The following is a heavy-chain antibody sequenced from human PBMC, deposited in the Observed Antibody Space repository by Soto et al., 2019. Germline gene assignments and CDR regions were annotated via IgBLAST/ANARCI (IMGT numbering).Heavy chain of an antibody. CDR1: GASIESYY. V-gene: IGHV4-59*01. J-gene: IGHJ4*02. Sequence: QVHLQESGPGLVKPSETLSLTCTVSGASIESYYWSWIRQSPGEGLEYIGFFFHTGSADYNPSLKSRLIISIDTSKNQLSLKLSSVTAADTAVDYCERRTSGYHYYFDYWGQGPQVTVSS. CDR3: ERRTSGYHYYFDY. D-gene: IGHD3-22*01. CDR2: FFHTGSA.